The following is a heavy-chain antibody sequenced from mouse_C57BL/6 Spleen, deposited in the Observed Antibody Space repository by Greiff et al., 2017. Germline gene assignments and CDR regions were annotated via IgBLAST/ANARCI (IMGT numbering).Heavy chain of an antibody. CDR1: GYTFTSYW. CDR3: AREGGYYGPSD. D-gene: IGHD1-2*01. CDR2: INPSNGGT. V-gene: IGHV1-53*01. J-gene: IGHJ2*01. Sequence: QVHVKQPGTELVKPGASVKLSCKASGYTFTSYWMHWVKQRPGQGLEWIGNINPSNGGTNYNEKFKSKATLTVDKSSSTAYMQLSSLTSEDSAVYYCAREGGYYGPSDWGQGTTLTVSS.